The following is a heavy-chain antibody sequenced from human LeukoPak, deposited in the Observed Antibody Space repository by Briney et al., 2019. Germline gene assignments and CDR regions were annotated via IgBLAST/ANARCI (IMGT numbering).Heavy chain of an antibody. D-gene: IGHD2-15*01. CDR1: GSTFSSYG. Sequence: GGSLRLSCAASGSTFSSYGMHWVRQAPGKGLEWVAVISYDGSNKYYADSVKGRFTISRDNSKNTLYLQMNSLRAEDTAVYYCAKSARGYCSGGSCYDAFDIWGQGTMVTVSS. CDR3: AKSARGYCSGGSCYDAFDI. V-gene: IGHV3-30*18. J-gene: IGHJ3*02. CDR2: ISYDGSNK.